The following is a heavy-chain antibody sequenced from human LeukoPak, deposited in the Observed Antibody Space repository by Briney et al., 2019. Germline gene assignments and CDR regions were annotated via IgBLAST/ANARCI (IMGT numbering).Heavy chain of an antibody. J-gene: IGHJ4*02. D-gene: IGHD3-22*01. CDR2: IIPIFGTA. CDR3: ARGPPSQRYYYDSSGYYLNY. V-gene: IGHV1-69*06. Sequence: SVKVSCKASGGTFSSYAISWVRQAPGQGLEWMGRIIPIFGTANYAQKFQGRVTITADKSTSTAYMELSSLRSEDTAVYYCARGPPSQRYYYDSSGYYLNYWGQGTLVTVSS. CDR1: GGTFSSYA.